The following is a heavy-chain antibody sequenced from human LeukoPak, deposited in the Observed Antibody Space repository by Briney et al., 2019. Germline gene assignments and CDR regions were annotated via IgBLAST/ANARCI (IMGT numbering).Heavy chain of an antibody. Sequence: GGSLRLSCAASGFTFSSYAMSWVRQAPGKGLEWVSAISGSGGSTYYADSVKGRFTISRDNSKNTLYPQMNSLRAEDTAVYYCAKDLRKRAAAGQTNWFDPWGQGTLVTVSS. D-gene: IGHD6-13*01. V-gene: IGHV3-23*01. CDR3: AKDLRKRAAAGQTNWFDP. CDR1: GFTFSSYA. CDR2: ISGSGGST. J-gene: IGHJ5*02.